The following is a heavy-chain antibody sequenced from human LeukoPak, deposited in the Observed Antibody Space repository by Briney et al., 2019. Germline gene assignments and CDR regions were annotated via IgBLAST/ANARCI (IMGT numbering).Heavy chain of an antibody. CDR1: GGSISSSNY. D-gene: IGHD1-26*01. Sequence: SGTLSLTCAVSGGSISSSNYWSWIRQPPGKGLEWIGEINHSGSTNYNPSLKSRVTISVDTSKNQFSLKLSSVTAADTAVYYCARGLRYYPFDYWGQGTLVTVSS. CDR2: INHSGST. CDR3: ARGLRYYPFDY. V-gene: IGHV4-4*02. J-gene: IGHJ4*02.